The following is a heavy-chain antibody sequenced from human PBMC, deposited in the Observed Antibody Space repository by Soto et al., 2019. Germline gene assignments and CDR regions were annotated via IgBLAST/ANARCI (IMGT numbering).Heavy chain of an antibody. CDR3: ARQPDYGETTIGAFAR. J-gene: IGHJ3*02. V-gene: IGHV5-51*01. D-gene: IGHD4-17*01. CDR2: IYPGDSDT. CDR1: GYSFTSYW. Sequence: GESLKISCKGSGYSFTSYWIGWVLQIPWKGLEWMGIIYPGDSDTRYSPSFQGQVTISADKSISTAYLQWSSLKASDTAMYYCARQPDYGETTIGAFARWGQGTMVTVAS.